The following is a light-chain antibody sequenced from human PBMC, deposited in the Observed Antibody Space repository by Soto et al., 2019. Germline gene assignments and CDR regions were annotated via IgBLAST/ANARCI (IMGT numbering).Light chain of an antibody. CDR1: SSDVGAYNY. CDR2: EVT. V-gene: IGLV2-8*01. J-gene: IGLJ3*02. Sequence: QSVLTQPPSASGSPGQSVTISCTGTSSDVGAYNYVSWYQQYPGKAPKLMIYEVTKRPSGVPDRFSGSKSGNTASLTVSGLQAEDEAEYYCTAYVGNDIWVFGGGIKLTVL. CDR3: TAYVGNDIWV.